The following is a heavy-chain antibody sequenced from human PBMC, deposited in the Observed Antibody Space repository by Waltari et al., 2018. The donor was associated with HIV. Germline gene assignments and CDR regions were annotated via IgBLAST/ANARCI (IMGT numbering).Heavy chain of an antibody. J-gene: IGHJ4*02. CDR1: GYPFSDND. V-gene: IGHV1-8*01. D-gene: IGHD4-17*01. Sequence: QVQLVQSGTEVKEPGASLKVSCRASGYPFSDNDINWVRQAPGQGIEWMGWMNHKTGNTGFAQTLQGRVILTRDASMNTAYMELNNLTSGDTAVYYCARQGAGDYGDYLFDYWGQGTLLTVSS. CDR3: ARQGAGDYGDYLFDY. CDR2: MNHKTGNT.